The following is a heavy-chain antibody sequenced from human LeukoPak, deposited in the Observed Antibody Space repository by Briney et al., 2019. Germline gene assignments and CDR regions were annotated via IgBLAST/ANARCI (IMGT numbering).Heavy chain of an antibody. J-gene: IGHJ4*02. CDR2: IYHSGST. V-gene: IGHV4-38-2*02. CDR3: AGKYYYETSGYFYVDW. CDR1: GYSISSGYY. D-gene: IGHD3-22*01. Sequence: PSETLSLTCTVSGYSISSGYYWGWIRQSPGKGLEWIGSIYHSGSTYYNPSLKSRVTISLDTSKNQFSLKLSSVTAADTAVYYCAGKYYYETSGYFYVDWWGQGTLVTVSS.